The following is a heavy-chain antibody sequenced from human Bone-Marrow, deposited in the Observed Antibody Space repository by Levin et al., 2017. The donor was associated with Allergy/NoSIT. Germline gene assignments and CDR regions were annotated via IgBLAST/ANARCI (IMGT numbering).Heavy chain of an antibody. CDR2: IYYSGST. CDR1: GGSISSYY. V-gene: IGHV4-59*12. D-gene: IGHD4-17*01. Sequence: SQTLSLTCTVSGGSISSYYWSWIRQPPGKGLEWIAYIYYSGSTNYNPSLKSRVTISVDTSKNQFSLKLSSVTAADTAVYYCARDRGPTCGDYVYDSWGQGTMVTVSS. J-gene: IGHJ3*02. CDR3: ARDRGPTCGDYVYDS.